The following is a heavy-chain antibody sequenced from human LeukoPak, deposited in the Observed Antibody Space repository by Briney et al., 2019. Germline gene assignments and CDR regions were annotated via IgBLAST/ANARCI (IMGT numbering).Heavy chain of an antibody. J-gene: IGHJ4*01. V-gene: IGHV4-31*01. CDR3: ARAYDSSGYYYYYYFDY. CDR2: IDYSGST. D-gene: IGHD3-22*01. CDR1: GGSVSSGGYY. Sequence: PSETLSLTCTVSGGSVSSGGYYWSWIRQQPGKGLEWIGYIDYSGSTYYNPSLNSPVIISVDTSKNQFSLKLSSVTAADTAVYYCARAYDSSGYYYYYYFDYWGHGTLVTVSS.